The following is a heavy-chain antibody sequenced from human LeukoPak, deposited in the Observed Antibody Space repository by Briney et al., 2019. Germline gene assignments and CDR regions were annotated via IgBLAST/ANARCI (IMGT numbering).Heavy chain of an antibody. Sequence: SETLSLTCAVYGGSFSGYYWSWIRQPPGKGLEWIGEMNHSGSTNYNPALKSRVTILVDTSKNQLSLKLSSVTAADTAVYYCARGGEGYYYGSASQDYWAQGTLVTVSS. CDR1: GGSFSGYY. CDR3: ARGGEGYYYGSASQDY. V-gene: IGHV4-34*01. CDR2: MNHSGST. J-gene: IGHJ4*02. D-gene: IGHD3-10*01.